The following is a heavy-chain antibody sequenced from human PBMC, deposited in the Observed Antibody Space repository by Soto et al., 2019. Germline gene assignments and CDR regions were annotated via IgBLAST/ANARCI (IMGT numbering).Heavy chain of an antibody. D-gene: IGHD3-16*02. CDR2: IYTSGST. V-gene: IGHV4-4*07. CDR1: GGSISSYY. J-gene: IGHJ4*02. Sequence: PSETLSLTCTVSGGSISSYYWSWIRQPAGKGLEWIGRIYTSGSTNYNPSLKGRVTMSVDTSKNQFSLKLSSVTAADTAVYYCVRLGELSFFDYWGQGTLVTVSS. CDR3: VRLGELSFFDY.